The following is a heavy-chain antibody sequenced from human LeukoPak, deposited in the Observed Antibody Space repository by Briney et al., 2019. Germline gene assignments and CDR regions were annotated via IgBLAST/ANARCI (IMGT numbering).Heavy chain of an antibody. V-gene: IGHV3-23*01. CDR1: GFTFSSYA. CDR2: ISGSGGST. D-gene: IGHD2-2*01. CDR3: AKTHGDIVVVPAATHY. J-gene: IGHJ4*02. Sequence: PGGSLRLSCAASGFTFSSYAMSWVRQAPGKGLEWVSAISGSGGSTYYADFVKGRFTISRDNSKNTLYLQMNSLRAEDTAVYSCAKTHGDIVVVPAATHYWGQGTLVTVSS.